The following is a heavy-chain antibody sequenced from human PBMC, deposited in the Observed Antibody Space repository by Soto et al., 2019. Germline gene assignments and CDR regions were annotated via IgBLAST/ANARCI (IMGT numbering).Heavy chain of an antibody. V-gene: IGHV3-23*01. J-gene: IGHJ4*02. Sequence: GGSLRLSCAASGFTFSSYAMSWVRQAPGKGLEWVSAISGSGGSTYYADSVKGRFTISRDNSKNTLYLQMNSLRAEETAVYYCVKDPTTYYDILTGYYFFEAVFNFDYWGQGTLVTVSS. CDR1: GFTFSSYA. D-gene: IGHD3-9*01. CDR3: VKDPTTYYDILTGYYFFEAVFNFDY. CDR2: ISGSGGST.